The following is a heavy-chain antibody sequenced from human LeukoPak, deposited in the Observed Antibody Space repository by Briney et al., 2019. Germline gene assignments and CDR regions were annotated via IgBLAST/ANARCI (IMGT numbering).Heavy chain of an antibody. V-gene: IGHV1-69*04. Sequence: ASVKVSCKASGGTFSSYAISWVRQAPGQGLEWMGRIIPILGIANYAQKFQGRVTITADKSTSTAYMELSSLRSEDTAVYYCARDVGQWLVSGPMYRGQGTRVTVSS. CDR1: GGTFSSYA. CDR2: IIPILGIA. CDR3: ARDVGQWLVSGPMY. J-gene: IGHJ4*02. D-gene: IGHD6-19*01.